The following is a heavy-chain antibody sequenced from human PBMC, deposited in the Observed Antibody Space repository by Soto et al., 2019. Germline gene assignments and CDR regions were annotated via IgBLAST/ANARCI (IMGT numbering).Heavy chain of an antibody. CDR2: ISSNGGST. V-gene: IGHV3-64D*08. CDR3: VKDWFYCGGDCYSPAFDI. J-gene: IGHJ3*02. D-gene: IGHD2-21*02. Sequence: GGSLRLSCSASGFTFSSYAMHWVRQAPGKGLEYVSAISSNGGSTYYADSVKGRFTISRDNSKNTLYLQMSSLRAEDTAVYYCVKDWFYCGGDCYSPAFDIWGPGIMVTVSS. CDR1: GFTFSSYA.